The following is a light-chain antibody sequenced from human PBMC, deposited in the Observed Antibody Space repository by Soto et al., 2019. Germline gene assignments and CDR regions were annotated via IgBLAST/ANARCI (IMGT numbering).Light chain of an antibody. Sequence: IQMTQSPSSLSASVGDRVTIACQASQDISNYLHWYQQKSGEAPKLLIYDASNLETGVPSRFSGSGSGTDFTFTISSLQPEDIATYYCQQYDNFPRAINFGQGTRLEIK. V-gene: IGKV1-33*01. CDR2: DAS. CDR1: QDISNY. J-gene: IGKJ5*01. CDR3: QQYDNFPRAIN.